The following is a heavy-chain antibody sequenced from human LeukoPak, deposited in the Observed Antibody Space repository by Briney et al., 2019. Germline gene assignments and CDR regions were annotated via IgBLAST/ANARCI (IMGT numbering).Heavy chain of an antibody. Sequence: SETLSLTCAIYGGSFSGYFWSWFRQPPGKGLEWIGEINRSGSTNYNSSLSLKSRVTIPVDTSKNQFSLKLTSVTAADTAVYYCAREGLISIVRGLNFGYWGQGTLVSVSS. CDR1: GGSFSGYF. J-gene: IGHJ4*02. V-gene: IGHV4-34*01. CDR3: AREGLISIVRGLNFGY. CDR2: INRSGST. D-gene: IGHD3-10*01.